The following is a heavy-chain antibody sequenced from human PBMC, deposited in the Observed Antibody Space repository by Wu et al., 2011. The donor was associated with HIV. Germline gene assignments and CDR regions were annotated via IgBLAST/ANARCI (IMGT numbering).Heavy chain of an antibody. J-gene: IGHJ5*02. V-gene: IGHV1-69*01. D-gene: IGHD3-9*01. Sequence: ATADYAQKLRDRVMITADESTSTVYMELTSLKSDDTAVYYCARGFSNGYFGTWGQGTLVTVSS. CDR2: ATA. CDR3: ARGFSNGYFGT.